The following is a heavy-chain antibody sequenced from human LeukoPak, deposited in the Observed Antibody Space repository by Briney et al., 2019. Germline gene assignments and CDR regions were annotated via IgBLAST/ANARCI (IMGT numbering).Heavy chain of an antibody. V-gene: IGHV1-69*13. CDR1: GGTFSSYA. CDR2: IIPIFGTA. D-gene: IGHD6-19*01. J-gene: IGHJ4*02. Sequence: GASVKVSCKASGGTFSSYAISWVRQAPGQGLEWMGGIIPIFGTANYAQKFQGRVTITADESTSTAYMELSSLRSEDTAVYYCARDQPWLVINCGQGTLVTGFS. CDR3: ARDQPWLVIN.